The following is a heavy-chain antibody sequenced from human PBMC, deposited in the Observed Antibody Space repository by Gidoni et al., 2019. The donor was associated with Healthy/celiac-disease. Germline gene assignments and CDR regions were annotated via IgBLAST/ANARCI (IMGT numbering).Heavy chain of an antibody. CDR2: IWYDGSNK. V-gene: IGHV3-33*01. J-gene: IGHJ6*03. Sequence: QVQLVESGGGVVQPGRSLRLSCAASGFTFSSYGMHWVRQAPGKGLGWLAVIWYDGSNKYYADSVKGRFTISRDNSKNTLYLQMNSLRAEDTAVYYCARDAWATVTTFVARDYYYYMDVWGKGTTVTVSS. CDR3: ARDAWATVTTFVARDYYYYMDV. CDR1: GFTFSSYG. D-gene: IGHD4-17*01.